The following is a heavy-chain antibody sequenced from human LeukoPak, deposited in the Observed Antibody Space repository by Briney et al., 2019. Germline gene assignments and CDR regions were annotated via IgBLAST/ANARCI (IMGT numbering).Heavy chain of an antibody. CDR3: ARVKGDGDSYYFDY. V-gene: IGHV3-48*02. CDR2: ISSSGSGI. D-gene: IGHD4-17*01. CDR1: GFIFSTYS. Sequence: GGSLRLSCVASGFIFSTYSMSWVRQAPGKGLEWVSYISSSGSGIFYADSVKGRFTISRDNAKNSLSLQMNSLRDEDTAVYYCARVKGDGDSYYFDYWGQGTLFTVSS. J-gene: IGHJ4*02.